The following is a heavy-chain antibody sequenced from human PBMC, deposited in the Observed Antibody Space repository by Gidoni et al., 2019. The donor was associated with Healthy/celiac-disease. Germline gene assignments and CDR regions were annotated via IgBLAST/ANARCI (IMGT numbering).Heavy chain of an antibody. V-gene: IGHV4-39*01. J-gene: IGHJ5*02. CDR2: IYYSGST. CDR3: ARHGSSSSLYNWFDP. Sequence: QLQLQESGPGLVKPSATLSRTCTVSGCSIRNSSYYGGWIRQAPGKGREWVGSIYYSGSTYYNPSLKSRVTISVDTAKNQFSLKLSSVTAADTAVYYCARHGSSSSLYNWFDPWGQGTLVTVSS. D-gene: IGHD6-6*01. CDR1: GCSIRNSSYY.